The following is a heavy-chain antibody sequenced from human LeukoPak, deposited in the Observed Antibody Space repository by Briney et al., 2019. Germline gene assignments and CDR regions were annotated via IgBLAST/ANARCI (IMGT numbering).Heavy chain of an antibody. CDR1: GGTFSSYA. V-gene: IGHV1-69*05. CDR2: IIPIFGTT. D-gene: IGHD1-26*01. CDR3: ARAKGGMYSGSYYFDY. J-gene: IGHJ4*02. Sequence: ASVKVSCKAYGGTFSSYAISWVRQAPGQGLEWMGGIIPIFGTTNYAQTFHGRVTITTDESTTTAYMELSSLRSEDTAVYYCARAKGGMYSGSYYFDYWGQGTLVTVSS.